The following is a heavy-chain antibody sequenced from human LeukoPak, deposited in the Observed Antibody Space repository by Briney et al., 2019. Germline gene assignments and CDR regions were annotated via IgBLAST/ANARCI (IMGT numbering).Heavy chain of an antibody. V-gene: IGHV1-2*02. CDR2: INSNSGGT. CDR1: GYTFTSYG. CDR3: ASGLYYYGSGSYITFDY. Sequence: GASVKVSCKASGYTFTSYGISWVRQAPGQGLEWMGWINSNSGGTNSAQKFQGRVTMTRDTSISTAYVELSRLRSDDTAVYYCASGLYYYGSGSYITFDYWGQGTLVTVSS. J-gene: IGHJ4*02. D-gene: IGHD3-10*01.